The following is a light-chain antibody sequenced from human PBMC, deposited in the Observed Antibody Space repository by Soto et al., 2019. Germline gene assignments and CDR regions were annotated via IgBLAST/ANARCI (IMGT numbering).Light chain of an antibody. CDR1: RSVSSRY. CDR2: GAS. J-gene: IGKJ2*01. CDR3: HQYGYSPNT. Sequence: EIVLTQSPGTLSLSPGERATLSCRASRSVSSRYLAWYQQKPGQAPRLLIYGASSRATGIPDRFSGSGSGTDFTLTISRLEPEDFAVYHCHQYGYSPNTFGQGTKLELK. V-gene: IGKV3-20*01.